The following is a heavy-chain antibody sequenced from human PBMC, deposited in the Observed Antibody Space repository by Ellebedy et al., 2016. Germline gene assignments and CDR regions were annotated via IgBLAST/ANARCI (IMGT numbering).Heavy chain of an antibody. CDR2: INPNSGGT. Sequence: ASVKVSCXASGYTFTGYYMHWVRQAPGQGLEWMGWINPNSGGTNYAQKFQGRVTMTRDTSISTAYMELSRLRSDDTAVYYCARVIEGRNVGSSWSLGNWFDPWGQGTLVTVSS. CDR3: ARVIEGRNVGSSWSLGNWFDP. V-gene: IGHV1-2*02. D-gene: IGHD6-13*01. J-gene: IGHJ5*02. CDR1: GYTFTGYY.